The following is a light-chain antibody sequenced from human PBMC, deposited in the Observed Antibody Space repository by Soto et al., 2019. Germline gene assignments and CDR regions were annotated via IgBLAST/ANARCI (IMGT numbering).Light chain of an antibody. CDR1: SSDVGGYNY. CDR3: SSYTSSTTYV. Sequence: QCVLTQPASVSGSPGQSITISCTGTSSDVGGYNYVSWYQQHPGKAPKLMIYEVSNRPSGVSFRFSGSKSGNTASLTISGLQAEDEADYYCSSYTSSTTYVFGTGTKVTVL. J-gene: IGLJ1*01. CDR2: EVS. V-gene: IGLV2-14*01.